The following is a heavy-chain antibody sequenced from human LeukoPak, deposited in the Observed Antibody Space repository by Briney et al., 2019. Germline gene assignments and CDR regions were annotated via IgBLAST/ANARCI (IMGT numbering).Heavy chain of an antibody. Sequence: GGSLRLSCAASGFTFSSYGMHWVRQAPGKGLEWVAVIWYDGSNKYYADSVKGRFTISRDDSKNTLYLQMNSLRAEDTAVYYCARGGGTPYYFDYWGQGTLVTVSS. J-gene: IGHJ4*02. CDR3: ARGGGTPYYFDY. D-gene: IGHD2-15*01. CDR1: GFTFSSYG. CDR2: IWYDGSNK. V-gene: IGHV3-33*01.